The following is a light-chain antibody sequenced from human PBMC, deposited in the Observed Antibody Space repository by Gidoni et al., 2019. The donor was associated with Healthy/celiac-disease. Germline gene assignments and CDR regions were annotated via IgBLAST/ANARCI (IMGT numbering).Light chain of an antibody. CDR3: QQSYSTLVT. CDR2: AAS. Sequence: DIQMTQSLSSLSASVGDRVTITCPASQSISSYLNWYQQKPGKAPKLLIYAASSLQSGLPSRFSGSGSGTDFTLTISRLQPEDFATYYCQQSYSTLVTFGQGTKLEIK. J-gene: IGKJ2*01. CDR1: QSISSY. V-gene: IGKV1-39*01.